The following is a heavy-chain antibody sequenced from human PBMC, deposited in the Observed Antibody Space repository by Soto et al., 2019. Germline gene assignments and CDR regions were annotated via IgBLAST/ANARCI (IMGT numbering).Heavy chain of an antibody. Sequence: GGSLRLSCAASGFTFSSYAMSWVRQAPGKGLEWVSAISGSGGSTYYADSVKGRFTISRDNSKNTLYLQMNSLRAEDTAVYYCAKDMDDFWSGYYAPYYYCGMDVWGQGTTVIVSS. D-gene: IGHD3-3*01. CDR3: AKDMDDFWSGYYAPYYYCGMDV. J-gene: IGHJ6*02. CDR2: ISGSGGST. CDR1: GFTFSSYA. V-gene: IGHV3-23*01.